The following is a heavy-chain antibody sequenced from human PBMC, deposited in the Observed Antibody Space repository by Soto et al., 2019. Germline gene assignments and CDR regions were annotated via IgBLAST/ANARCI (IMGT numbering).Heavy chain of an antibody. Sequence: SETLSLTSTVSGGSISSSSYYWGWIRQPPGKGLEWIGSIYYSGSTYYNPSLKSRVTISVDTSKNQFSLKLSSVTAADTAVYYCARPVLRYFDWFPGGGDAFDIWGQGTMVTVSS. CDR1: GGSISSSSYY. J-gene: IGHJ3*02. CDR3: ARPVLRYFDWFPGGGDAFDI. CDR2: IYYSGST. D-gene: IGHD3-9*01. V-gene: IGHV4-39*01.